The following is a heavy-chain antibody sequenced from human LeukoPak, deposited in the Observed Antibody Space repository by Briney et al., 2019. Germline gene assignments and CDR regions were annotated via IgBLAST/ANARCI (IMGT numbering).Heavy chain of an antibody. CDR2: TSGSGGNT. V-gene: IGHV3-23*01. CDR3: AKQRQYCSSTSCCRGSFDA. J-gene: IGHJ4*02. CDR1: GFTFSNHA. D-gene: IGHD2-2*01. Sequence: GGSLRLSCAASGFTFSNHAMSWVRQAPGKGLEWVSATSGSGGNTYYADCVKGRFTISRDNSKNTLFLQMNSLRAEDTAVYYCAKQRQYCSSTSCCRGSFDAWGQGTLVTVSS.